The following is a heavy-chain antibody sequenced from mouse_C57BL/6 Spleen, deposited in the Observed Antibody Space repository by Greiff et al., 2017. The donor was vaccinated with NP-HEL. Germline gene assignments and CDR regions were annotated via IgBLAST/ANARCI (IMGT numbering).Heavy chain of an antibody. V-gene: IGHV5-16*01. CDR2: INYDGSST. CDR1: GFTFSDYY. CDR3: AREEAGLDY. Sequence: EVKLVESEGGLVQPGSSMKLSCTASGFTFSDYYMAWVRQVPEKGLEWVANINYDGSSTYYLDSLKSRFIISRDNAKNILYLQMSSLKSEDTATYYCAREEAGLDYWGQGTTLTVSS. J-gene: IGHJ2*01. D-gene: IGHD3-2*02.